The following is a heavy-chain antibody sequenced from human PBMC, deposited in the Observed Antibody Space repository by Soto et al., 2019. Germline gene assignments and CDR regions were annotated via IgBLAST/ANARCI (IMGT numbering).Heavy chain of an antibody. CDR1: GGTFSRHA. CDR2: IIPIFGTA. D-gene: IGHD3-22*01. V-gene: IGHV1-69*01. CDR3: ARGWGYDSNDYYYAY. Sequence: QVQLVQSGAEVRKPGSSVKVSCKASGGTFSRHAISWVRQDPGLGLEWMGGIIPIFGTANHAQKFQGRVTIMADESTSTVYMELSSLRSEDTAMYYCARGWGYDSNDYYYAYWGQGTLVIVSS. J-gene: IGHJ4*02.